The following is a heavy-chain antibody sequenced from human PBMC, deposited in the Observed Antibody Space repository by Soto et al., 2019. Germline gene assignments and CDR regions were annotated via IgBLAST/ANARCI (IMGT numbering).Heavy chain of an antibody. CDR2: TYYRSKWYN. D-gene: IGHD6-19*01. CDR1: GDSVSSNSAA. Sequence: PSQTLSLTCAISGDSVSSNSAAWNWIRQSPSRGLEWLGRTYYRSKWYNDYAVSVKSRITINPDTSKNQFSLQLNSVTPEDTAVNYCARVNKREPVAGFVFWCTGTLVTVST. CDR3: ARVNKREPVAGFVF. J-gene: IGHJ4*02. V-gene: IGHV6-1*01.